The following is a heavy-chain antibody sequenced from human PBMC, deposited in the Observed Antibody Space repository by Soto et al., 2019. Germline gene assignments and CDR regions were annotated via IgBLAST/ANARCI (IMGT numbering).Heavy chain of an antibody. CDR3: AKGPCSSTSCYRAGMDV. J-gene: IGHJ6*02. D-gene: IGHD2-2*01. Sequence: QVQLVQSGAEVKKPGSSVKVSCKASGGTFSSYAISWVRQAPGQGLEWMEGIIPIFGTANYAQKFQGRVTITADKSMSTAYMELSSLRSEDTAVYYCAKGPCSSTSCYRAGMDVWGQGTTVTVSS. CDR2: IIPIFGTA. CDR1: GGTFSSYA. V-gene: IGHV1-69*06.